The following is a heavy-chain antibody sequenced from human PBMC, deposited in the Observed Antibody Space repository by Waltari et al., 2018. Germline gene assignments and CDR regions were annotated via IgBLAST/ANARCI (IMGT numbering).Heavy chain of an antibody. CDR3: ARDGHSYFYGAWSDY. J-gene: IGHJ4*02. CDR1: GIRVSSYA. CDR2: ISFDGNNI. D-gene: IGHD2-21*01. V-gene: IGHV3-30*01. Sequence: QVQLVESGGGVVQPGKSLTLSCELSGIRVSSYAMHWVRQAPGKGLEWVAVISFDGNNIYFADSVKGRFTINRDNSKNTLSLQMNSLTPEDTASYYCARDGHSYFYGAWSDYWGQGTLVTVSS.